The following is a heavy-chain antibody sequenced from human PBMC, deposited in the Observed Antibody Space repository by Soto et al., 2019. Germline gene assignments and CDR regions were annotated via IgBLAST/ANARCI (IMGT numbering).Heavy chain of an antibody. CDR1: GFTFSNAW. D-gene: IGHD1-1*01. CDR2: IKSKTDGGTT. Sequence: GGSLRLSCAASGFTFSNAWMTWVRQAPGKGLEWVGRIKSKTDGGTTDYAAPVKGRFTISRDDSKNTLFLQMNSLETGDTAVYYCTRTVPRTAIRTPRWLDPWGQGTLVTVSS. J-gene: IGHJ5*02. CDR3: TRTVPRTAIRTPRWLDP. V-gene: IGHV3-15*01.